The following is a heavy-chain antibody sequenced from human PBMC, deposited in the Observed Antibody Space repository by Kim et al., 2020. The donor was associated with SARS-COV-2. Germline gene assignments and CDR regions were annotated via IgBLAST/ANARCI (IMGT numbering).Heavy chain of an antibody. Sequence: ASVKVSCKASGYTFTSYAMNWVRQAPGQGLEWMGWINTNTGNPTYAQGFTGRFVFSLDTSVSTAYLQISSLKAEDTAVYYCAREGYYDSSVNIAVGWFDPWGQGTLVTVSS. J-gene: IGHJ5*02. CDR3: AREGYYDSSVNIAVGWFDP. V-gene: IGHV7-4-1*02. CDR1: GYTFTSYA. D-gene: IGHD3-22*01. CDR2: INTNTGNP.